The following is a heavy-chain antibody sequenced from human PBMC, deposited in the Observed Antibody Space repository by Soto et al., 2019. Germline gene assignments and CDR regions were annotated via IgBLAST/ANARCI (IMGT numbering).Heavy chain of an antibody. D-gene: IGHD3-10*02. CDR3: ARDLTMWVGGPHFDY. CDR2: IYYSGST. Sequence: TSETLSLTCTVSGGSISSGDYYWSWIRQPPGKGLEWIGYIYYSGSTYYNPSLKSRVTISVDTSKNQFSLKLSSVTAADTAVYYCARDLTMWVGGPHFDYWGQGTLVTVSS. J-gene: IGHJ4*02. V-gene: IGHV4-30-4*01. CDR1: GGSISSGDYY.